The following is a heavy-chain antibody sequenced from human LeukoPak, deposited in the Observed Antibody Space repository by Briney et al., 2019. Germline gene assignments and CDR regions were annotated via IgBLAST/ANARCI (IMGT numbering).Heavy chain of an antibody. Sequence: SETLSLTCTVSGGSISSSSYYWGWIRQPPGKGLEWIGSIYYSGSTYYNPSLKSRVTISVDTSKNQFSLKLSSVTAADTAVYYCARHYSYDSSLGRWFDPWGQGTLVTVSS. J-gene: IGHJ5*02. CDR1: GGSISSSSYY. V-gene: IGHV4-39*01. CDR2: IYYSGST. D-gene: IGHD3-22*01. CDR3: ARHYSYDSSLGRWFDP.